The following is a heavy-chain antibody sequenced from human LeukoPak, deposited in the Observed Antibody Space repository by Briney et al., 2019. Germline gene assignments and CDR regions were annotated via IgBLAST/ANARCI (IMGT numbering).Heavy chain of an antibody. CDR3: ARAAYDSNGYTANHDY. Sequence: GGSLRLSCLTSGFTLSTNAMSWVRQAPGKGLEWVSVLYSDGSTYYADSVKGRFTISRDNSKNTLYLQMNNLRAEDTAVYYCARAAYDSNGYTANHDYWGQGTLVTVSS. CDR2: LYSDGST. J-gene: IGHJ4*02. CDR1: GFTLSTNA. D-gene: IGHD3-22*01. V-gene: IGHV3-53*01.